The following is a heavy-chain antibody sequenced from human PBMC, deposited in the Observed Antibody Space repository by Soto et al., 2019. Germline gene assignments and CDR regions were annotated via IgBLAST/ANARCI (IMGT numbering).Heavy chain of an antibody. Sequence: QVQLVQSGAEVKKPGASVKVSCKTSGYTFTNFGLTWVRQAPGQGLEWMGWISAYNGNTNYAQNFEGRVTMTTDTSTSTAYMELRSLRSDAAAVYSSARGGTPIDYWGQGSLFTVSS. CDR2: ISAYNGNT. V-gene: IGHV1-18*01. CDR3: ARGGTPIDY. J-gene: IGHJ4*02. D-gene: IGHD3-16*01. CDR1: GYTFTNFG.